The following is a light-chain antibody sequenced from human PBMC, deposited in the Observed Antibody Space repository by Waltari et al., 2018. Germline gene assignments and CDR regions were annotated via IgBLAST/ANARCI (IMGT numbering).Light chain of an antibody. V-gene: IGKV2-30*01. CDR1: ESLLIHDGKMY. CDR3: MLGPRPWT. J-gene: IGKJ1*01. Sequence: EVVMTQSPVSLSVTLGQPASISCRRRESLLIHDGKMYLNWFHQRPGQSPRRLLYQVSDRDSGVPDRFSGSGSGADFTLRISRVEAEDAGLYFCMLGPRPWTFGPGTKVEIK. CDR2: QVS.